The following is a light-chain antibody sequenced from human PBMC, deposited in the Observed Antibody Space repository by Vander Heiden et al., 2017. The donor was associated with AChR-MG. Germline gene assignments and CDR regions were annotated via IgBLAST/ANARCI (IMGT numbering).Light chain of an antibody. V-gene: IGKV3-15*01. CDR1: QSVSSN. J-gene: IGKJ2*01. Sequence: EIVMTQSPATLSVSPGERATLSCRASQSVSSNLAWYQQKPGQAPRLLIYGASTRATGIPARFRGSGSGTEFTLTISSLQSEDFAVDYCQQYNNGPPVTFGQGTKLEIK. CDR3: QQYNNGPPVT. CDR2: GAS.